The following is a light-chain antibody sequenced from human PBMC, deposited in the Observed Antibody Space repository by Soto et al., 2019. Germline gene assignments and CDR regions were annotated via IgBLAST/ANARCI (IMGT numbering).Light chain of an antibody. Sequence: EIVLTQSPATLSLSPGERATLSCRASQSVSSSLGWYQQKPGQPPRLLIYDASKRGTGIPARLSGSESGTDFTFAISSLEPEDFAVYFCQQRTDGGTFGQGTKV. V-gene: IGKV3-11*01. CDR3: QQRTDGGT. J-gene: IGKJ1*01. CDR2: DAS. CDR1: QSVSSS.